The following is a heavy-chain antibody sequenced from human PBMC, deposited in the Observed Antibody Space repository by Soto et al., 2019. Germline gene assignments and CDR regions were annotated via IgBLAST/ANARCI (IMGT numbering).Heavy chain of an antibody. J-gene: IGHJ6*02. CDR1: ADSVSSNSAA. V-gene: IGHV6-1*01. CDR2: TYYRSKWYN. CDR3: ARDYSNYDYYYYGMDV. Sequence: SQTLSLTCAISADSVSSNSAAWDWIRQSPSRGLEWLGRTYYRSKWYNDYAVSVKSRITINPDTSKNQFSLQLNSVTPEDTAVYYCARDYSNYDYYYYGMDVWGQGTTVTVSS. D-gene: IGHD4-4*01.